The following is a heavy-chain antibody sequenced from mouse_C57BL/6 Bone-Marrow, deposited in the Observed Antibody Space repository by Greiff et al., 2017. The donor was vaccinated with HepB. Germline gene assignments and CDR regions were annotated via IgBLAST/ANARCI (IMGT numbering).Heavy chain of an antibody. CDR1: GFNIKDYY. CDR2: IDPEDGDT. D-gene: IGHD1-1*01. V-gene: IGHV14-1*01. Sequence: EVQLQQSGAELVRPGASVKLSCTASGFNIKDYYMHWVKQRPEQGLEWIGRIDPEDGDTEYAPKFQGKATMTADTSSNTAYLQLSSLTSEDTAVYYCTANYYGSIYIDYWGQGTTLTVSS. CDR3: TANYYGSIYIDY. J-gene: IGHJ2*01.